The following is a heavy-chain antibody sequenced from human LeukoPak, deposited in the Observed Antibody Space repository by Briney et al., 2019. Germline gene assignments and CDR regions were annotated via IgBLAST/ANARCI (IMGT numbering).Heavy chain of an antibody. J-gene: IGHJ1*01. Sequence: ASVKVSCKASGYTFTGYYMHWVRQAPGQGLEWMGWINPSSGGTNYAQKFQGRVTMTRDTSISTAYMELSRLKSDDTAVYYCARDPGSGSYLFQHWGQGTLVTVSS. D-gene: IGHD3-10*01. V-gene: IGHV1-2*02. CDR1: GYTFTGYY. CDR3: ARDPGSGSYLFQH. CDR2: INPSSGGT.